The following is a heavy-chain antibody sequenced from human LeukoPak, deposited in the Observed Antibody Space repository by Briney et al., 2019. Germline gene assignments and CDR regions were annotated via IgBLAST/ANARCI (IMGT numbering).Heavy chain of an antibody. CDR2: FYSDGRT. Sequence: GGSLRLSCAASGFTVGSSYMSWVRQAPGKGLEWVSVFYSDGRTFYADSAKGRFTISGDNSKNTLYLQMNSLRAEDTAVYHCARSFDYSQEHDAFDIWGQGTMVTVSS. D-gene: IGHD3-9*01. CDR3: ARSFDYSQEHDAFDI. J-gene: IGHJ3*02. V-gene: IGHV3-53*01. CDR1: GFTVGSSY.